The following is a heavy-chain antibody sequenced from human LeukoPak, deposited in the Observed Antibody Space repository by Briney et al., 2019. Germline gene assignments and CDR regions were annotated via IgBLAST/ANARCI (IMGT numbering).Heavy chain of an antibody. CDR1: GGSISSSTYS. D-gene: IGHD6-13*01. Sequence: SETLSLTCSVSGGSISSSTYSWVWIRQPPGSALEWIGNIYNGGPTFYNPSLRSRVTISLDTSKNQFSLKLSSMTAADTAVYYCARHQSPSNWYIGAFDYWGQGTLVTVSS. CDR2: IYNGGPT. CDR3: ARHQSPSNWYIGAFDY. V-gene: IGHV4-39*01. J-gene: IGHJ4*02.